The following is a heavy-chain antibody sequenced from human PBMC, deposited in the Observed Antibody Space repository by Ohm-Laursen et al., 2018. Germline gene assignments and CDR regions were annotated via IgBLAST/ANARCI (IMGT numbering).Heavy chain of an antibody. D-gene: IGHD3-10*01. V-gene: IGHV3-33*01. J-gene: IGHJ4*02. Sequence: SLRLSCTASGFIFSTYGMHWVRQAPGKGLEWVAVIWEDGREKYYADSVEGRFTISRDNSRDTLYLQMNSLRAEDTAVYYCAITGGFWNYWGQGTLVTVSS. CDR1: GFIFSTYG. CDR3: AITGGFWNY. CDR2: IWEDGREK.